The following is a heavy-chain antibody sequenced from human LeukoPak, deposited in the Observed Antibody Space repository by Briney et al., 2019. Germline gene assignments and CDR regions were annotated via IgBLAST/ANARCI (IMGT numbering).Heavy chain of an antibody. CDR1: GDTFSIYV. CDR2: LIPIFGTT. Sequence: ASVKVSCKASGDTFSIYVISWVRQAPGQGLEWMGGLIPIFGTTNYAQKFKGRVTITTDESTSTAYMELSSLTSEDTAVYYCARAPAIVAVPAAIPQHYYYYYMDVWGKGTTVTVSS. J-gene: IGHJ6*03. CDR3: ARAPAIVAVPAAIPQHYYYYYMDV. D-gene: IGHD2-2*02. V-gene: IGHV1-69*05.